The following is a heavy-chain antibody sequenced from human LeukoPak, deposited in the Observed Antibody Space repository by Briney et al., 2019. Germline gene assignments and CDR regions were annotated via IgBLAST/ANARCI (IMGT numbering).Heavy chain of an antibody. CDR3: ARLWSGSSKIDC. V-gene: IGHV5-51*01. CDR1: GYSFTGYC. J-gene: IGHJ4*02. D-gene: IGHD6-6*01. Sequence: GESLKISCKGSGYSFTGYCIGWVRQMPGKGREWRGIVYPGDSDTRYSPSFQGQVTISADKTISTAYLQWSSLKASDTAMYYCARLWSGSSKIDCWGQGTLVTVSS. CDR2: VYPGDSDT.